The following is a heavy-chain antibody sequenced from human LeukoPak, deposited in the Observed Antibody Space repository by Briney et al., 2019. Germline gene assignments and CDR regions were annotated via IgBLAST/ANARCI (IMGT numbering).Heavy chain of an antibody. V-gene: IGHV3-74*01. J-gene: IGHJ3*02. D-gene: IGHD4-23*01. Sequence: PGGSLRLSCAASGFTFSGNWMHWVRQAPGKGLVWVSRINEDGSTTNYADSVKGRSTIFRDNAKNTLYLQMNSLRAEDTAVYYCARLWSTVVDWGAFDIWGQGTMITVSS. CDR2: INEDGSTT. CDR3: ARLWSTVVDWGAFDI. CDR1: GFTFSGNW.